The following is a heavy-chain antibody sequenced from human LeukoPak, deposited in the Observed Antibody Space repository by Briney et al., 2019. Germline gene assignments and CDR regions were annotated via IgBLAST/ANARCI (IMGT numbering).Heavy chain of an antibody. J-gene: IGHJ4*02. V-gene: IGHV3-21*01. CDR2: ISSSSSYI. CDR3: ARAPKGNSGYDPG. Sequence: GGSLRLSYTASGFTFGDYAMSWFRQAPGKGLEWVSSISSSSSYIYYADSVKGRFTISRDNAKNSLYLQMNSLRAEDTAVYYCARAPKGNSGYDPGWGQGTLVTVSS. D-gene: IGHD5-12*01. CDR1: GFTFGDYA.